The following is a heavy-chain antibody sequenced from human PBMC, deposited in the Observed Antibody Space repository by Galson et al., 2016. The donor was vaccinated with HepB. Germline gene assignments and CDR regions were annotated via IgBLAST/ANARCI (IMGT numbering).Heavy chain of an antibody. J-gene: IGHJ5*02. CDR1: GGSVSTSNW. CDR2: IHSGGTT. CDR3: TRDGGTDWRPFDP. Sequence: SETLSLTCAVSGGSVSTSNWWGWVRQPPGKGLEWIGEIHSGGTTKYNPSLKSRVTISLDTAKNQFSLRLNSMTAADTAFYYCTRDGGTDWRPFDPWGQGTLVTVAS. V-gene: IGHV4-4*02. D-gene: IGHD5-12*01.